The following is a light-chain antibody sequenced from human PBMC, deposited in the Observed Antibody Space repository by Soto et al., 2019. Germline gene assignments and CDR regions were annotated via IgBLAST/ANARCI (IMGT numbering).Light chain of an antibody. J-gene: IGKJ5*01. V-gene: IGKV1-13*02. Sequence: AIQVTHSPSSLAASVGDKVTITCRASQDIRGALAWYQQKPGKAPKLLIYDVSTLESGVPSRFGGSGCGREFTLGISSLQPEDLGNYYCQQFNSYPIRFGHGRRLEIK. CDR2: DVS. CDR3: QQFNSYPIR. CDR1: QDIRGA.